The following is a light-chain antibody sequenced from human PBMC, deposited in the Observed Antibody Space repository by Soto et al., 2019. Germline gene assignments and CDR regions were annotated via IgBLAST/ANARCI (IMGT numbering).Light chain of an antibody. CDR3: QQYNTWPAIT. V-gene: IGKV3D-15*01. CDR1: QSVSSN. Sequence: EIVMTQSPATLSVSPGERATLSCRASQSVSSNLAWYQQKPGQAPRLLIYGASTRATGIPASFSGSGSGTEYTITISRLQAEDFAVYYCQQYNTWPAITFGGGTKVEIK. CDR2: GAS. J-gene: IGKJ4*01.